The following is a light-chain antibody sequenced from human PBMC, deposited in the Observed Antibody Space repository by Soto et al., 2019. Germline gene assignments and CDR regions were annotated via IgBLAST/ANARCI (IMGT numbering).Light chain of an antibody. Sequence: EIVLTQSPGTLSLSPGERATLSCRASQSVSSSYLAWYQQKPGQAPRLLIYGASSRATGIPDRFSGGGSGTDFTLTISRLEPEDFAVYYCQQYGSSPPWTFGQGT. CDR2: GAS. CDR3: QQYGSSPPWT. V-gene: IGKV3-20*01. CDR1: QSVSSSY. J-gene: IGKJ1*01.